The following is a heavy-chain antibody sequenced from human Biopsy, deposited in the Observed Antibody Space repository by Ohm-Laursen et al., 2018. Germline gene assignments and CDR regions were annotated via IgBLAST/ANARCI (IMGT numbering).Heavy chain of an antibody. CDR2: ISETSSHI. D-gene: IGHD6-6*01. CDR1: GFSVRSYD. V-gene: IGHV3-21*01. CDR3: ARDSSRRAREGGMDV. J-gene: IGHJ6*02. Sequence: SLRLSCAASGFSVRSYDMNWVRQAPGKGLAWISYISETSSHIYDADSVRGRFTVARDIAKNSLYLQLNSLRVEDTAVYYCARDSSRRAREGGMDVWGQGTTVTVSS.